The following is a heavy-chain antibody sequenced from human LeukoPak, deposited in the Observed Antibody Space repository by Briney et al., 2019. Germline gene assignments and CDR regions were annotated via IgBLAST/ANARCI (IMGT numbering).Heavy chain of an antibody. D-gene: IGHD6-19*01. CDR2: IVVGSGNT. CDR1: GFTFTSSA. CDR3: AKEPTHSSGWYGGNYFDY. J-gene: IGHJ4*02. V-gene: IGHV1-58*02. Sequence: SVKVSCKASGFTFTSSAMQWVRQARGQRLEWIGWIVVGSGNTNYAQKFQERVTITRDMSTSTAYMELSSLRSEDTAVYYCAKEPTHSSGWYGGNYFDYWGQGTLVTVSS.